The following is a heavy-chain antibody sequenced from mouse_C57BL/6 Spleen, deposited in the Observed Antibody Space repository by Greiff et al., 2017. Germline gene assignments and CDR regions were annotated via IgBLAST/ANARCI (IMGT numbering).Heavy chain of an antibody. Sequence: EVTVVESGGGLVKPGGSLKLSCAASGFTFSSYAMSWVRQTPEKRLEWVATISDGGSYTYYPDNVKGRFTISRDNAKNNLYLQRSHLKTEDTAMYYCARADDCYFDYWGQGTTLTVSS. D-gene: IGHD2-12*01. CDR2: ISDGGSYT. CDR3: ARADDCYFDY. CDR1: GFTFSSYA. J-gene: IGHJ2*01. V-gene: IGHV5-4*03.